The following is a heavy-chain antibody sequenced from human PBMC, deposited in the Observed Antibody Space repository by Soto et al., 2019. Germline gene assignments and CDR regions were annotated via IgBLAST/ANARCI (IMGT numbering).Heavy chain of an antibody. CDR2: IYYSGST. CDR3: ARGARYCSGGSCYDDAFDI. D-gene: IGHD2-15*01. V-gene: IGHV4-30-4*01. CDR1: GGSISSGDYY. J-gene: IGHJ3*02. Sequence: SETLSLTCTVSGGSISSGDYYWSWIRQPPGKGLEWIGYIYYSGSTYYNPSLKSRVTISVDTSKNQFSLKPSSVTAADTAVYYCARGARYCSGGSCYDDAFDIWGQGTMVTVSS.